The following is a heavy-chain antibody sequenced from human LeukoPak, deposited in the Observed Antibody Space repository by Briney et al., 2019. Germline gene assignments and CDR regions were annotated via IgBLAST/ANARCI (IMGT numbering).Heavy chain of an antibody. D-gene: IGHD5-18*01. V-gene: IGHV3-49*04. Sequence: RTGGSLRLSCTACGFTFGDYAMRWVRQARGKGGEGVGFIRSKAYGGTTEYAASVKGRFTISRDDSKSIAYLQMNSLKTEDTAVYYCTRAGGYSYGDFDYWGQGTLVTVSS. J-gene: IGHJ4*02. CDR1: GFTFGDYA. CDR3: TRAGGYSYGDFDY. CDR2: IRSKAYGGTT.